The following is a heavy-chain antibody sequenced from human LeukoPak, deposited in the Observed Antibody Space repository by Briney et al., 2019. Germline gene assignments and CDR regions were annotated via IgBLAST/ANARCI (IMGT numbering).Heavy chain of an antibody. J-gene: IGHJ4*02. CDR3: ARVATPYYDFWSGSFFDY. Sequence: GGSLRLSCAASGFTFSSYAMHWVRQAPGKGLEWVAVISYDGSNKYYADSVKGRFTISRDNSKNTLYLQMNSLRAEDTAVYYCARVATPYYDFWSGSFFDYWGQGTLVTVSS. CDR1: GFTFSSYA. V-gene: IGHV3-30-3*01. D-gene: IGHD3-3*01. CDR2: ISYDGSNK.